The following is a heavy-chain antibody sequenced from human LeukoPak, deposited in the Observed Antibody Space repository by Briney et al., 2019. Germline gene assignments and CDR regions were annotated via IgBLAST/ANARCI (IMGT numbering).Heavy chain of an antibody. CDR3: AREVGCSGGTCSPFDY. CDR2: ISYNRST. J-gene: IGHJ4*02. Sequence: PSETLSLTCTVSGGSVRSGSYYWSWIRQPPGEGLEWIGFISYNRSTNHNPSLKSRVTISLDTPQNQFSLRLNSVTAADTAVYYCAREVGCSGGTCSPFDYWGQGILVTVSS. V-gene: IGHV4-61*01. CDR1: GGSVRSGSYY. D-gene: IGHD2-15*01.